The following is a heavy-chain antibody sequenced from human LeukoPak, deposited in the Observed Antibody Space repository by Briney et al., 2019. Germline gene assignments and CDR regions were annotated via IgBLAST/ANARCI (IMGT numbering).Heavy chain of an antibody. CDR2: IYYSGSS. CDR1: GGSIGSSSYY. Sequence: SETLSLTCTVSGGSIGSSSYYWGWIRQPPGKGLEWIGSIYYSGSSYYNPSLKSRVTISVDTSKNQFSLKLSSVTAADTAVYYCARQGEIAAAGNNWFDPWGQGTLVTVSS. J-gene: IGHJ5*02. D-gene: IGHD6-13*01. CDR3: ARQGEIAAAGNNWFDP. V-gene: IGHV4-39*01.